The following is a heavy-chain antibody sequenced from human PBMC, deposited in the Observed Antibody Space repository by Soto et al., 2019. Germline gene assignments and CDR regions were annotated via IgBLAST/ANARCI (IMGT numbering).Heavy chain of an antibody. V-gene: IGHV3-21*01. CDR1: GFTFSSYS. Sequence: PGGSLRLSCAAYGFTFSSYSMNWVRQAPGKGVEWVSSISSSSSYIYYADSVKGRFTISRDNAKNSLYLQMNSLRAEDTAVYYCARIQLVYDAFDIWGQGTMATVSS. D-gene: IGHD6-6*01. CDR3: ARIQLVYDAFDI. CDR2: ISSSSSYI. J-gene: IGHJ3*02.